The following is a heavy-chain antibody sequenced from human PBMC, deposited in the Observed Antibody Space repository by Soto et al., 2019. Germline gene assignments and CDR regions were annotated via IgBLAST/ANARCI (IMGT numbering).Heavy chain of an antibody. Sequence: SQTLSLTCAISGDSISTNNVASNWFRQSPSGGLEWLGRTGYTSKWYNDYAVSVRSRITINPDTSKNQFSLQLNSVTLDDTAVYYCARGKYSAFDYWGQGTLVTVSS. CDR1: GDSISTNNVA. V-gene: IGHV6-1*01. CDR2: TGYTSKWYN. D-gene: IGHD5-18*01. J-gene: IGHJ4*02. CDR3: ARGKYSAFDY.